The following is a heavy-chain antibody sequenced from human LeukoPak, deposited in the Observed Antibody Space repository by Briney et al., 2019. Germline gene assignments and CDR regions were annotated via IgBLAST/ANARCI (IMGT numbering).Heavy chain of an antibody. V-gene: IGHV3-23*01. CDR1: GFTFSSYA. J-gene: IGHJ4*02. CDR3: AKDPELTGDPRFDY. CDR2: ISGSGGST. Sequence: GGSLRLSCAASGFTFSSYAMSWVRQAPGKGLGWVSAISGSGGSTYYADSVKGRFTISRDNSKNTLYPQMNSLRAEDTAVYYCAKDPELTGDPRFDYWGQGTLVTVSS. D-gene: IGHD7-27*01.